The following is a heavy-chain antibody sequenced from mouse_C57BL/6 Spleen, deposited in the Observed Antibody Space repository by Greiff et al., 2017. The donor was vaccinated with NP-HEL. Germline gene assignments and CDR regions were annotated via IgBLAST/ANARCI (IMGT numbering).Heavy chain of an antibody. CDR1: GYTFTSYW. CDR2: IDPSDSYT. Sequence: QVQLQQPGAELVKPGASVKLSCKASGYTFTSYWMQWVKQRPGQGLEWIGEIDPSDSYTNYNQKFKGKATLTVDTSSSTAYMQLSSLTSEDSAVYYCARGRDGNHFDYWGQGTTLTVSS. D-gene: IGHD2-1*01. CDR3: ARGRDGNHFDY. J-gene: IGHJ2*01. V-gene: IGHV1-50*01.